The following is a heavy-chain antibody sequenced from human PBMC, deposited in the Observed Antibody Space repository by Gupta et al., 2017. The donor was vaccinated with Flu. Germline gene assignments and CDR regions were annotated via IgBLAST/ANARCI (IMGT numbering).Heavy chain of an antibody. CDR2: INPNTGGT. CDR1: GYTFTDDY. J-gene: IGHJ4*02. Sequence: QVQLVQSGAEVKKPGAPVVVSCRASGYTFTDDYIHWVRQAPGQGLEWMGRINPNTGGTNYAQKFQGRLTMTRDTSINTVYMELRSDDTAVDYCAREQWLVGDSWGQGTLVTVSS. D-gene: IGHD6-19*01. V-gene: IGHV1-2*06. CDR3: AREQWLVGDS.